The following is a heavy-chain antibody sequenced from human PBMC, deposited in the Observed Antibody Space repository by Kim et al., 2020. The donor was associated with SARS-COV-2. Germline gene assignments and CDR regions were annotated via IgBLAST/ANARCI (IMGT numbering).Heavy chain of an antibody. Sequence: GGSLRLSCAASGFTVSSYDMRWVRQAPGKGLEWVSAISGGSTYYAYSSTSRFSITRDNYKTTHHLQLKSHRAEDTDMAYCYRARHDANRLRGQ. J-gene: IGHJ1*01. CDR3: YRARHDANRL. D-gene: IGHD3-16*01. CDR2: ISGGST. CDR1: GFTVSSYD. V-gene: IGHV3-66*01.